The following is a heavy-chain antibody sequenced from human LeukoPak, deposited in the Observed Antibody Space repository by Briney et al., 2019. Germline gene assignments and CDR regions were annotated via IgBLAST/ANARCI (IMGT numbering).Heavy chain of an antibody. J-gene: IGHJ6*02. CDR2: ISGSGGST. V-gene: IGHV3-23*01. CDR3: AKAIAVAPHYYYGMDV. D-gene: IGHD6-19*01. Sequence: GGSLRLSCAASGFTFSSYAMSWVRQAPGKGLEWVSAISGSGGSTYYADSVKGRFTISRDNSKNTLYLQMNSLRAEDTAVYYCAKAIAVAPHYYYGMDVWGQGTAVTVSS. CDR1: GFTFSSYA.